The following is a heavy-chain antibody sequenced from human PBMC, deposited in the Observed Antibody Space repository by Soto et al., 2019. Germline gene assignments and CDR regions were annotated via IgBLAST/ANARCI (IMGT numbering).Heavy chain of an antibody. J-gene: IGHJ4*02. CDR1: GGSISSYY. Sequence: SETLSLTCTVSGGSISSYYWSWIRQPQGKGLERIGYIYYSGSTNYNPSLKSRVTISVDTSKNQFSLKLSSVTAADTAVYYCARGRTTTVTTLAYFDYWGQGTLVTVSS. V-gene: IGHV4-59*01. D-gene: IGHD4-17*01. CDR2: IYYSGST. CDR3: ARGRTTTVTTLAYFDY.